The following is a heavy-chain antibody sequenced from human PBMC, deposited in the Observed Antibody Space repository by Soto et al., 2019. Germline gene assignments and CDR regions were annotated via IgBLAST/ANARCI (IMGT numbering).Heavy chain of an antibody. D-gene: IGHD2-21*02. CDR2: LSFDGTDE. Sequence: QVQLVESGGGVVQPGTSLRLSCKASGFIFRDYLIHWVRQPPGKGLEWLAVLSFDGTDEYYADSTRGRFTIATDIPKSTTYLVINNVRRAHTAMSYCARVATRLQSMEVLEYWGQGTLVTVPS. CDR3: ARVATRLQSMEVLEY. V-gene: IGHV3-30*03. J-gene: IGHJ4*02. CDR1: GFIFRDYL.